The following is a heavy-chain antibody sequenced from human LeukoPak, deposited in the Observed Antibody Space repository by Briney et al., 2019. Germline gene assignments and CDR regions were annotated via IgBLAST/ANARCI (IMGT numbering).Heavy chain of an antibody. CDR2: VYHTGTT. CDR3: TRDEYGAAD. Sequence: SETLSLTCVVSGYSVSSGYYWGWIRQSPGKGLEWIASVYHTGTTYYNPSLKRRASISVNMSKNHVSLRLTSVTAADTAMYYCTRDEYGAADWGQGILVTVSS. D-gene: IGHD4-17*01. J-gene: IGHJ4*02. CDR1: GYSVSSGYY. V-gene: IGHV4-38-2*02.